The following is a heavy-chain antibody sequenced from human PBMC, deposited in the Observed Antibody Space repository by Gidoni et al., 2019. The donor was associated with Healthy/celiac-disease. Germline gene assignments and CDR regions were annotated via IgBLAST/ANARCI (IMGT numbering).Heavy chain of an antibody. CDR3: AREILGGSYYYYMDV. J-gene: IGHJ6*03. CDR2: IYTSGST. CDR1: GGSISSGSYY. Sequence: QVQLQESGPGLVKPSQTLSLTCTVSGGSISSGSYYWSWIRQPAGKGLEWIGRIYTSGSTNYNPSLKSRVTISVDTSKNQFSLKLSSVTAADTAVYYCAREILGGSYYYYMDVWGKGTTVTVSS. D-gene: IGHD3-16*01. V-gene: IGHV4-61*02.